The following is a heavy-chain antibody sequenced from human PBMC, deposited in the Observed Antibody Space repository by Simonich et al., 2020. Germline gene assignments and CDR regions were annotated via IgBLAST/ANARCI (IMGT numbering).Heavy chain of an antibody. J-gene: IGHJ3*02. V-gene: IGHV1-2*02. CDR1: GYTFTGYY. CDR3: ARELGGARQNAFDI. CDR2: NNPNSGGT. Sequence: QVQLVQSGAEVKKPGASVKVSCKASGYTFTGYYLHWVRQAPGQGLGWLGRNNPNSGGTNYAQKFQGRVTRTRDTSISPAYMELSRLRSDDTAVYYCARELGGARQNAFDIWGQGTMVTVSS. D-gene: IGHD1-26*01.